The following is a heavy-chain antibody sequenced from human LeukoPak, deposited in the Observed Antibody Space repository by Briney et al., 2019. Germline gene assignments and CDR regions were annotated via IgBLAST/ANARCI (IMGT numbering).Heavy chain of an antibody. CDR3: AREGRLYYYDSSGYSFDY. CDR2: INPNSGGT. J-gene: IGHJ4*02. D-gene: IGHD3-22*01. V-gene: IGHV1-2*02. CDR1: GYTFTGYY. Sequence: ASVKVSCKASGYTFTGYYMHWVRQAPGQGLEWMGWINPNSGGTNYAQKFQGRVTMTRDTSISTAYMELSSLRSDDTAVYYCAREGRLYYYDSSGYSFDYWGQGTLVTVSS.